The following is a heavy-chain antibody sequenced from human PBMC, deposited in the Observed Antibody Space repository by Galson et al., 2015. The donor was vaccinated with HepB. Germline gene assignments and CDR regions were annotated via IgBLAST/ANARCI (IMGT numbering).Heavy chain of an antibody. CDR3: ARDLYDILTGSRLRGYGHFGMDV. Sequence: SVKVSCKASGYTFTNFYIHWVRQVPGQGPECMGWVNPNSGATTYTPKFQDRLTMTRDTSLRTVYMELNRLTSDDTAVYYCARDLYDILTGSRLRGYGHFGMDVWGQGTAVTVSS. J-gene: IGHJ6*02. D-gene: IGHD3-9*01. CDR1: GYTFTNFY. CDR2: VNPNSGAT. V-gene: IGHV1-2*02.